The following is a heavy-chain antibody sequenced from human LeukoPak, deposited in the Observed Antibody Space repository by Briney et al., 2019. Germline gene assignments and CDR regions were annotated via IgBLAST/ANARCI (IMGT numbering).Heavy chain of an antibody. CDR3: AREGIRGFADSYDY. V-gene: IGHV1-2*02. CDR1: GYTFTGYY. CDR2: INPNNGST. Sequence: ASVKVSCKASGYTFTGYYMHWVRQAPGQGLEWMGWINPNNGSTNYAQKFQGRVTMTRDTSISTAYMELSRLRSDDTAVYYCAREGIRGFADSYDYWGQGTLVTVSS. D-gene: IGHD5-18*01. J-gene: IGHJ4*02.